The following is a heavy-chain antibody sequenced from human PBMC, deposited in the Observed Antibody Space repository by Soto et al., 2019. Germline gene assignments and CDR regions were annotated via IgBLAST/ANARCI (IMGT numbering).Heavy chain of an antibody. D-gene: IGHD5-12*01. CDR2: ISAYNGNT. CDR3: ARDLSVGGLSGYDSPGGY. CDR1: GYTFTSYG. V-gene: IGHV1-18*01. Sequence: QVQLVQSGAEVKKPGASVKVSCKASGYTFTSYGISWVRQAPGQGLEWMGWISAYNGNTNYAQKLQGRVTMNTDTSTSTVYRELSSLRSDDTAVYYCARDLSVGGLSGYDSPGGYWGQGTLVTVSS. J-gene: IGHJ4*02.